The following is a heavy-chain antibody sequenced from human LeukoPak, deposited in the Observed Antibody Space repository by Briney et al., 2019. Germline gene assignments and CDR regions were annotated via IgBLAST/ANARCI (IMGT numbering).Heavy chain of an antibody. D-gene: IGHD2-15*01. CDR2: IIPIFGTA. CDR1: GGTFSSYA. V-gene: IGHV1-69*05. J-gene: IGHJ3*02. CDR3: ARGGGSFQDAFYI. Sequence: SVKVSCKASGGTFSSYAISWVRQAPGQGLEWMGRIIPIFGTANYAQKFQGRVTITTDESTSTAYMELSSLRSEDTAVYYFARGGGSFQDAFYIWGQGTMVTVSS.